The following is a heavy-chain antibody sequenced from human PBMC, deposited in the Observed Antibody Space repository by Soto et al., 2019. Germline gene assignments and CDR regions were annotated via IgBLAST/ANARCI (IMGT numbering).Heavy chain of an antibody. Sequence: SETLALTCAVYGGSLSGYYWSWIRQHPGKGLEWIGEINHSGSTNYNPSLKSRVTISVDTSKNQFSLKLNSVTAADTAVYYCARVSGDYYYYGLDVWGQGTTVTVSS. CDR2: INHSGST. CDR3: ARVSGDYYYYGLDV. CDR1: GGSLSGYY. V-gene: IGHV4-34*01. D-gene: IGHD6-25*01. J-gene: IGHJ6*02.